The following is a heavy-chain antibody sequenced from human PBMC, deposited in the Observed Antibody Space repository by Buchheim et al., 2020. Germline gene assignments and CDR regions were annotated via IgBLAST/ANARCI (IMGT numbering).Heavy chain of an antibody. J-gene: IGHJ4*02. V-gene: IGHV3-23*01. CDR1: GFTFSNYA. CDR2: ISGRGGST. D-gene: IGHD3-3*01. CDR3: AKGGTILGVVIIHFDS. Sequence: QLLESGGGLVQPGGSLRLSCAASGFTFSNYAMNWVRQAPGKGLEWVSGISGRGGSTYHVHSVKGRFTISSDNSKNTLYLQMNSLRAEDTAVYYCAKGGTILGVVIIHFDSWGQGTL.